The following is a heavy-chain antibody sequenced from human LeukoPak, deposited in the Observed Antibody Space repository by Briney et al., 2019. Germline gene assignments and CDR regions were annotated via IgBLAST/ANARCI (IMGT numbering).Heavy chain of an antibody. CDR2: INHSGST. V-gene: IGHV4-34*01. Sequence: SETLSLTCAVYGGSFSGYYWSWIRQPPRKGLEWIGEINHSGSTNYNPSLERRVTISVDTSKNQFSLKLSSVTAADTAVYYCVRGVSGSYAADYWGQGTLVTVSS. CDR3: VRGVSGSYAADY. D-gene: IGHD1-26*01. CDR1: GGSFSGYY. J-gene: IGHJ4*02.